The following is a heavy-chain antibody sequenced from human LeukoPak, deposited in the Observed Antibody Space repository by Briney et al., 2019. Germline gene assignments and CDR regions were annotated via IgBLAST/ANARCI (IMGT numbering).Heavy chain of an antibody. Sequence: SETLSLTCTVSGGSISIYYWSWIRQPPGKGLEWIGYVYNSENTNHNPSLKSRATVSADTSKNQFSLKMTSVTAANTAVYFCARDMGAPDYGSYSVDYWGQGTLVTVSS. J-gene: IGHJ4*02. D-gene: IGHD4-23*01. V-gene: IGHV4-59*01. CDR1: GGSISIYY. CDR2: VYNSENT. CDR3: ARDMGAPDYGSYSVDY.